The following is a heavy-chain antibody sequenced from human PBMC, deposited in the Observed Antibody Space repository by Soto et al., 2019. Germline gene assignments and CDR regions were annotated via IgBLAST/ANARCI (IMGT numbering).Heavy chain of an antibody. CDR3: ALWGFRDGNNSKYNYAGMDV. CDR1: GGTFNRYT. V-gene: IGHV1-69*01. J-gene: IGHJ6*02. D-gene: IGHD3-10*01. CDR2: IIPIFGTA. Sequence: VQLVQSGAEVKKPGSSVKLSCKASGGTFNRYTISWVRQAPGQGLEWMGGIIPIFGTANYAQKFQGRVAILAAESTRAAYMELRSLSSEDTAVYYCALWGFRDGNNSKYNYAGMDVWGQGPTVTVSS.